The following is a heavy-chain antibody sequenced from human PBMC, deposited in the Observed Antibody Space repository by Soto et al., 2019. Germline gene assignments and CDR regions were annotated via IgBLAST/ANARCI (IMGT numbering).Heavy chain of an antibody. CDR1: GFTFSNAW. D-gene: IGHD3-3*01. CDR2: IKGEADGGTT. CDR3: TTGSRNGYYNFDY. J-gene: IGHJ4*01. V-gene: IGHV3-15*01. Sequence: GGSLRLSCAASGFTFSNAWMSWVRQAPGKGLEWVGGIKGEADGGTTDYAAPVKGRITISRDHSKDTLYLQMNSLKTEDTAVYYCTTGSRNGYYNFDYWGQEPRSPSP.